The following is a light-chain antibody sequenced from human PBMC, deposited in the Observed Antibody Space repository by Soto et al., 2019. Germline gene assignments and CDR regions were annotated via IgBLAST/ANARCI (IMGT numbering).Light chain of an antibody. Sequence: QSVLTQPASVSGSPGQSITISCTGTSSDVGGYTYVSWYQQYPGKAPKLMIYEDSIRPSGVSNRFSGSKSGNTASLTISGLQAEDEADYYCSSFTTSSTRVFGGGTKLTVL. CDR1: SSDVGGYTY. CDR3: SSFTTSSTRV. CDR2: EDS. J-gene: IGLJ2*01. V-gene: IGLV2-14*01.